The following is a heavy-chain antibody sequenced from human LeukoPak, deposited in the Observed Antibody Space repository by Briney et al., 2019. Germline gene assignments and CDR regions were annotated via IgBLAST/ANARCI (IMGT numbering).Heavy chain of an antibody. Sequence: PETLSLTCTVSGGSISSYYWSWIRQPPGKGLEWIGYIYYSGSTNYNPSLKSRVTISVDTSKNQFFLKLSSVTAADTAVYYCARDRYNYSYYYFMDVWGKGTTVTVSS. V-gene: IGHV4-59*01. D-gene: IGHD5-18*01. J-gene: IGHJ6*03. CDR1: GGSISSYY. CDR2: IYYSGST. CDR3: ARDRYNYSYYYFMDV.